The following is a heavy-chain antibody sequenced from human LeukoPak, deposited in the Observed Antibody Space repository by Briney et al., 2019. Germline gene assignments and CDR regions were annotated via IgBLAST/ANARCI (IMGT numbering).Heavy chain of an antibody. CDR3: ARDLFVVVPAARGTSSSALFDY. V-gene: IGHV3-21*01. CDR2: ISSSSSYI. D-gene: IGHD2-2*01. Sequence: GGSLRLSCAASGFTFSSNGMNWVRQAPGKGLEWVSSISSSSSYIYYADSVKGRFTISRDNAKNSLYLQMNSLRAEDTAVYYCARDLFVVVPAARGTSSSALFDYWGQGTLVTVSS. J-gene: IGHJ4*02. CDR1: GFTFSSNG.